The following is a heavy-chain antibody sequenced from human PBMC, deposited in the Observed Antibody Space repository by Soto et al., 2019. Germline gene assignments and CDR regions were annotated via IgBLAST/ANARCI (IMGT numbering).Heavy chain of an antibody. V-gene: IGHV4-30-4*01. CDR1: GGSISSGDYY. CDR3: ARDFFDEGRFGAFDI. J-gene: IGHJ3*02. CDR2: IYYRGST. Sequence: QVQLQESGPGLVKPSQTLSLTCTVSGGSISSGDYYWSWIRQPPGKGLEWIGYIYYRGSTYYNPSLKSRVTISVDTSKNQFSLKLSSVTAADTAVYYCARDFFDEGRFGAFDIWGQGTMVTVSS. D-gene: IGHD3-3*01.